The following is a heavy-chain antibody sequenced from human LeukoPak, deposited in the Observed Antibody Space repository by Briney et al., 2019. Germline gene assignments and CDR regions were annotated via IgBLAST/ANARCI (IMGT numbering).Heavy chain of an antibody. Sequence: SETLSLTCTVSGGSISTYFWSWIRQPPGKGLEWIGYIHYSGSTYYNPSLTSRVSISIDTPKNQFSLRLSSVTAADTAVYYCAREGSRDFWSGPVYYFDYWGQGTLVTVSS. D-gene: IGHD3-3*01. J-gene: IGHJ4*02. CDR2: IHYSGST. CDR1: GGSISTYF. CDR3: AREGSRDFWSGPVYYFDY. V-gene: IGHV4-59*01.